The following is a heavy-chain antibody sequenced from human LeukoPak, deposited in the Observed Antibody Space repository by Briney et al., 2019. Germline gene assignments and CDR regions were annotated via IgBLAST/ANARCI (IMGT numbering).Heavy chain of an antibody. D-gene: IGHD3-3*01. V-gene: IGHV3-23*01. CDR3: ARGFPDYDFWNGYLYYFDY. CDR1: GFTFSSYA. J-gene: IGHJ4*02. CDR2: ISGSGGGT. Sequence: GGSLRLSCAASGFTFSSYAMSWVRQAPGKGLEWVSVISGSGGGTYYADSVKGRFTISRDNSKNTLYLQMNSLKAEDTAVYYCARGFPDYDFWNGYLYYFDYWGQGTLVTVSS.